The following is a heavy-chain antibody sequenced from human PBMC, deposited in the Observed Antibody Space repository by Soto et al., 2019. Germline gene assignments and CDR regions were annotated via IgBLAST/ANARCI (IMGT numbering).Heavy chain of an antibody. J-gene: IGHJ3*02. CDR3: ARGDEYSSSADAFDI. V-gene: IGHV4-59*01. Sequence: QVQLQESGPGLVKPSETLSLTCTVSGGSISSYYWSWIRQPPGKGLEWIGYIYYSGSTNYNPSLKSRVTISVDTSKNQFSLKLSSVTAADTAVYYCARGDEYSSSADAFDIWGQGTMVTVSS. D-gene: IGHD6-6*01. CDR2: IYYSGST. CDR1: GGSISSYY.